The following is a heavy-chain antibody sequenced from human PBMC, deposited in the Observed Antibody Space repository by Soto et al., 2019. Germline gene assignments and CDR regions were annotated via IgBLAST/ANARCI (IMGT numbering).Heavy chain of an antibody. D-gene: IGHD2-15*01. J-gene: IGHJ6*02. CDR2: IIPAFGTT. Sequence: QVQLVQSGAAVSKPGSSVKVYCKASGGTFGIYAIGWVRQAPGQGLEWMGGIIPAFGTTKNAQKFQDRVDITADESTNTVYMELRGLRFDDTAVYDCARGPRQRIYGPTRNGIDVWGQGTTLIVAS. V-gene: IGHV1-69*01. CDR3: ARGPRQRIYGPTRNGIDV. CDR1: GGTFGIYA.